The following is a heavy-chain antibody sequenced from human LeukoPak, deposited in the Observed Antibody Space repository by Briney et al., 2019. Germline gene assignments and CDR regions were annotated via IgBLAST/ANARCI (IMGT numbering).Heavy chain of an antibody. J-gene: IGHJ4*02. CDR2: ITYSGST. CDR1: GGSISSSTYY. CDR3: ARQGVGATDC. V-gene: IGHV4-39*01. D-gene: IGHD1-26*01. Sequence: MASETLSLTCTVSGGSISSSTYYWAWIRQSPGKGQEWIGSITYSGSTYYNPSLESRVTISVDTSKNQFSLRLISVTAVDTAVYYCARQGVGATDCWGQGTLVTVSS.